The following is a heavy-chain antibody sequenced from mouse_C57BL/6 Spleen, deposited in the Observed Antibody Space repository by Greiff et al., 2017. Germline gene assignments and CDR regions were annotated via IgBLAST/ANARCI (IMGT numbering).Heavy chain of an antibody. D-gene: IGHD2-4*01. CDR2: INPSSGYT. V-gene: IGHV1-7*01. Sequence: QVHVKQSGAELAKPGASVKLSCKASGYTFTSYWMHWVKQRPGQGLEWLGYINPSSGYTKYNQKFKDKATLTADKSSSTAYMQLSSLTYEDSAVYYCASQDYDYDEFAYWGQGTLVTVSA. J-gene: IGHJ3*01. CDR3: ASQDYDYDEFAY. CDR1: GYTFTSYW.